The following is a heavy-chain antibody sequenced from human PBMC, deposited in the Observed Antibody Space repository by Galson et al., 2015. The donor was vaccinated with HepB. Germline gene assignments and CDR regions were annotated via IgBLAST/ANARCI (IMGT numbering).Heavy chain of an antibody. V-gene: IGHV3-30-3*01. CDR2: ISYDGSNK. J-gene: IGHJ4*02. D-gene: IGHD2-8*01. CDR3: ARDPKWAFGLRYYFDY. Sequence: SLRLSCAASGFTFXSXXMHWXXQAQGKGLESVAVISYDGSNKYYPDSVKGRFTISRDNSKNTLYQQMNSLRAEDTAVYYCARDPKWAFGLRYYFDYWVQXTLVTV. CDR1: GFTFXSXX.